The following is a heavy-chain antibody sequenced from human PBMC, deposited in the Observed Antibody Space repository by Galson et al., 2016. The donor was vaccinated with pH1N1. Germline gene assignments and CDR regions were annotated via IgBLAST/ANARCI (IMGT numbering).Heavy chain of an antibody. J-gene: IGHJ6*02. Sequence: SLRLSCAASGFTFSSYSMNWVRQAPGKGLEWVSYISSSSSTIYYADSVKGRFTISRDNAKNSLYLQMNSLRAEDTAVYYSARVNHYYYYGMDVWGQGTTVTVSS. CDR2: ISSSSSTI. V-gene: IGHV3-48*01. D-gene: IGHD1-14*01. CDR3: ARVNHYYYYGMDV. CDR1: GFTFSSYS.